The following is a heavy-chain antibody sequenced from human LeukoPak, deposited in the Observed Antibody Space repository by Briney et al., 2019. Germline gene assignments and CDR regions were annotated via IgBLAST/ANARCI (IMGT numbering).Heavy chain of an antibody. CDR2: IYPGDSDT. CDR3: ARKVATSYYYMDV. Sequence: GESLKISCKASGYTFTSYWIGWVRQMPVKGLEWMGIIYPGDSDTRYSPSFQGQVTISADKSISTAYLQWSSLKASDTAMYYCARKVATSYYYMDVWGKGTTVTVSS. J-gene: IGHJ6*03. D-gene: IGHD5-12*01. CDR1: GYTFTSYW. V-gene: IGHV5-51*01.